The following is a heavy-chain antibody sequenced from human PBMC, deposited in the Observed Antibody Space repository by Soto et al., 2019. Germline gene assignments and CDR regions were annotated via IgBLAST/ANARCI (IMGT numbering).Heavy chain of an antibody. CDR2: IYYSGST. Sequence: QVQLQESGPGLVKPSETLSLTCTVSSDSISSYYWSCIRQPPGKVLDWIGYIYYSGSTNYNPSLKSRVTISVNTAKNQFTLKLGSVTAADTAVYYCARLDCKELGDAFGIWGQGTMVTVSS. CDR3: ARLDCKELGDAFGI. J-gene: IGHJ3*02. D-gene: IGHD2-21*02. CDR1: SDSISSYY. V-gene: IGHV4-59*08.